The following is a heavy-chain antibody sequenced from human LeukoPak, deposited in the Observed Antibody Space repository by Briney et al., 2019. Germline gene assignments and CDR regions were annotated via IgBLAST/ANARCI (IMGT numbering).Heavy chain of an antibody. CDR2: INHSGST. CDR3: ARDVYYYDSSGKGSFDY. Sequence: SETLSLTCAVYGGSFSGYYWSWIRQPPGKGLEWIGEINHSGSTNYNPSLKSRVTMSVDTSKNQFSLKLSSVTAADTAVYYCARDVYYYDSSGKGSFDYWGQGTLVTVSS. CDR1: GGSFSGYY. D-gene: IGHD3-22*01. J-gene: IGHJ4*02. V-gene: IGHV4-34*01.